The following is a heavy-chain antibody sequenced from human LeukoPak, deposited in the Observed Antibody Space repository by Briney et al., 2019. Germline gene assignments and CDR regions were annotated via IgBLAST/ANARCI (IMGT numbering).Heavy chain of an antibody. J-gene: IGHJ4*02. CDR3: VKMVGFGELLTY. D-gene: IGHD3-10*01. CDR1: GFTFSSYA. Sequence: PGGSLRLSCAASGFTFSSYAMSWVRQAPGKGLEWVSAISGSGGSTYYADSVKGRFTISRDNSKNTLYLQMNGLRAEDTALYYCVKMVGFGELLTYWGQGCLVTVSS. V-gene: IGHV3-23*01. CDR2: ISGSGGST.